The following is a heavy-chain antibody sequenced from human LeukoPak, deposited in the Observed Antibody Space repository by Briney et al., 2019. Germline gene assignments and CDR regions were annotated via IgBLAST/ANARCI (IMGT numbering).Heavy chain of an antibody. V-gene: IGHV3-21*01. D-gene: IGHD4/OR15-4a*01. J-gene: IGHJ5*02. CDR2: ISSSGSYI. CDR3: ARDPPRLTSRDSDP. CDR1: GFTFSSYS. Sequence: GGSLRLSCAASGFTFSSYSMNWVRQAPGKGLEWVSSISSSGSYIYYADSVKGRFTISRDNAKNSLYLQMNSLRAEDTAVYYCARDPPRLTSRDSDPWGQGTLVTVSS.